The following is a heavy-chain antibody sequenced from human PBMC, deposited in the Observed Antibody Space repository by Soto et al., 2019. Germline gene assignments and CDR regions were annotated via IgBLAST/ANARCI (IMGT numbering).Heavy chain of an antibody. D-gene: IGHD2-2*01. Sequence: GGSLRLSCAASGFNFNDHWMTWVRQAPGKGLEWVANIKKDGSGTYYVDSVKGRFTISRDNANNSLFLQMNSLRADDTAVYYCARVANGVVAPAATYYFDYWGQGALVTVSS. V-gene: IGHV3-7*03. CDR2: IKKDGSGT. CDR1: GFNFNDHW. CDR3: ARVANGVVAPAATYYFDY. J-gene: IGHJ4*02.